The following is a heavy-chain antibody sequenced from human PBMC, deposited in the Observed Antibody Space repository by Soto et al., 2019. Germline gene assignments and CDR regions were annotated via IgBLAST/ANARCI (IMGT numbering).Heavy chain of an antibody. Sequence: GALRLSCAASGFTFSSYGMHWVRQAPGKGLEWVAVISYDGSNKYYADSVKGRFTISRDNSKNTLYLQMNSLRAEDTAVYYCANGGWYYYGSGSYYTPPYYGMDVWGQGTTVTVSS. CDR2: ISYDGSNK. CDR1: GFTFSSYG. D-gene: IGHD3-10*01. J-gene: IGHJ6*02. CDR3: ANGGWYYYGSGSYYTPPYYGMDV. V-gene: IGHV3-30*18.